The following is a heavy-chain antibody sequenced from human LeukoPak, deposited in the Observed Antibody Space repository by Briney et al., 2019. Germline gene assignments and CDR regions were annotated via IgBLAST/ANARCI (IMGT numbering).Heavy chain of an antibody. D-gene: IGHD6-19*01. CDR2: ISYDGSNK. CDR3: ARDREWLVRCFDY. V-gene: IGHV3-30*04. Sequence: GGSLRLSCAASGFTFSSYAMHWVRRAPGKGLEWVAVISYDGSNKYYADPVKGRFTISRDNSKNTLYLQMNSLRAEDTAVYYCARDREWLVRCFDYWGQGTLVTVSS. J-gene: IGHJ4*02. CDR1: GFTFSSYA.